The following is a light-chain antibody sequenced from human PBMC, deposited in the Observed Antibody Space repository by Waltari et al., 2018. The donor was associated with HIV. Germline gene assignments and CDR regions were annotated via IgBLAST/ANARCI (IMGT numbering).Light chain of an antibody. V-gene: IGLV2-14*03. J-gene: IGLJ3*02. CDR2: DVT. CDR1: SSDIGSYDY. Sequence: QSVLTQPASVSGSPGQSITISCTGTSSDIGSYDYVSWYQQHPGKAPKLIIFDVTNRPSGVSSRFSASKSGNTASLTISGLQPVDEADCSSYTDISNHEVFGGGTKLTVL. CDR3: SSYTDISNHEV.